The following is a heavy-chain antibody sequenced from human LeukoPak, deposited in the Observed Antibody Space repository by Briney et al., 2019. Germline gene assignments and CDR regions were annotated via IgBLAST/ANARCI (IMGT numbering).Heavy chain of an antibody. CDR3: ARHLTGSINSFDT. CDR1: GGPLSLHY. J-gene: IGHJ5*02. CDR2: VYYSGSS. V-gene: IGHV4-59*08. Sequence: SETLSLTCTVSGGPLSLHYWTWMRKSPGKGLEWIGSVYYSGSSNYNPSLKSRVTILVDRSMSQLSLKLTSVTAADTAMYYCARHLTGSINSFDTWGQGALVTVSS. D-gene: IGHD1-20*01.